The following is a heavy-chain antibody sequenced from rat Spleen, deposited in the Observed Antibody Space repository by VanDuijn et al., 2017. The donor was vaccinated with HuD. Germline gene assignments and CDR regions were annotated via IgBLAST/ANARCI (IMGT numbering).Heavy chain of an antibody. V-gene: IGHV5-25*01. Sequence: EVQLVESGGGLVQPGRSMKLSCAASGFTFSNYYMAWVRQAPTKGLEWVASISISGDDTYYRDSVKGRFTISRDDAKSTLYLQMDSLRSEDTATYYCARHGGYYNGDYLMDAWGQGASVTVSS. CDR3: ARHGGYYNGDYLMDA. CDR2: ISISGDDT. CDR1: GFTFSNYY. D-gene: IGHD1-1*01. J-gene: IGHJ4*01.